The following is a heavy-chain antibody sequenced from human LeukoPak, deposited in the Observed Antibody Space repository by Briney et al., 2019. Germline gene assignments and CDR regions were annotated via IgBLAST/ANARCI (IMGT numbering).Heavy chain of an antibody. D-gene: IGHD2-8*01. CDR1: GFTLGNFW. V-gene: IGHV3-7*01. J-gene: IGHJ4*02. CDR2: IRKDGGEK. Sequence: AGGSLRLSCAASGFTLGNFWMSWVRQAPGKGPEWVANIRKDGGEKYYVDAVKGRFTISRDNAKNSLYLQMNSLRVEDTAVYYCARYHCPTGICYNFDCWGQGTRVTVSS. CDR3: ARYHCPTGICYNFDC.